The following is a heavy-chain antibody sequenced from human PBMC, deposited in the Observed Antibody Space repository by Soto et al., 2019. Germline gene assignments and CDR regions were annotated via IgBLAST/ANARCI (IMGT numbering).Heavy chain of an antibody. J-gene: IGHJ4*02. D-gene: IGHD2-2*02. CDR3: AKRQYRTPAAIPSYFDY. CDR2: ISGSGGST. Sequence: PGGSLRLSCAASGFTFSSYAMSWVRQAPGKGLEWVSAISGSGGSTYYADSVKGRFTISRDNSKNTLYLQMNSLRAEDTAVYYCAKRQYRTPAAIPSYFDYWGQGTLVTVPS. CDR1: GFTFSSYA. V-gene: IGHV3-23*01.